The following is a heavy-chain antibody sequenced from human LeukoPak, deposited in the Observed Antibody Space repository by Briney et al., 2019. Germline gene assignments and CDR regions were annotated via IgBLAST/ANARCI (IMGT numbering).Heavy chain of an antibody. Sequence: ASVKVSCKASGYTFTGYYIHWVRQAPGQGLEWMGWINPNSGGTSYAQKFQGRVTMTRDRSISTAYMELSRLTSDDTAVYYCATTGDYYDSSVSNWFDPWGQGTLVTVSS. CDR1: GYTFTGYY. J-gene: IGHJ5*02. D-gene: IGHD3-22*01. CDR3: ATTGDYYDSSVSNWFDP. V-gene: IGHV1-2*02. CDR2: INPNSGGT.